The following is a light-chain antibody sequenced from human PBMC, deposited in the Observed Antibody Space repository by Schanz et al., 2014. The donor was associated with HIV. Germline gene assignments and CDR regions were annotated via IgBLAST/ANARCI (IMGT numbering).Light chain of an antibody. CDR2: DVN. CDR3: TSYTTNRTVA. CDR1: SADIGAYKS. J-gene: IGLJ3*02. V-gene: IGLV2-14*03. Sequence: QSALTQPASVSGSPGQSITISCTGTSADIGAYKSVSWYQQHPGKAPKLIIYDVNNRPSGVSDRFSGSKSANTASLAISGLQADDEGDYYCTSYTTNRTVAFGGGTKVTVL.